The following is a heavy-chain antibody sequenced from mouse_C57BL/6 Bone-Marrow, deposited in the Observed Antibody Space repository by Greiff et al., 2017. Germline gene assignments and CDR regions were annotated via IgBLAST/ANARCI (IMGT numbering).Heavy chain of an antibody. V-gene: IGHV1-85*01. J-gene: IGHJ2*01. CDR2: IYPRDGST. CDR1: GYTFTSYD. Sequence: VQLQQSGPELVKPGASVKLSCKASGYTFTSYDIHWVKQRPGQGLEWIGWIYPRDGSTKYNEKFKGKATLTVDTSSSTAYMELRSLTSEDAAVYFCTRSGSYPLFDYWGQGTTLTVSA. CDR3: TRSGSYPLFDY. D-gene: IGHD6-1*01.